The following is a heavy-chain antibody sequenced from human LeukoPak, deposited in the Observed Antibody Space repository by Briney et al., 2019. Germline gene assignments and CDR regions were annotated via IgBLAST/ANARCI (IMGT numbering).Heavy chain of an antibody. V-gene: IGHV3-7*01. J-gene: IGHJ4*02. CDR2: TKQDGSEK. CDR1: GFTFSSYW. Sequence: GGSLRLSCAASGFTFSSYWMTWVRQAPGKGLGWVAKTKQDGSEKYYVDSVKGRFTISRDNAKNSLYLQMSSLRAEDTAVYYCARGSYQFDYWGQGTLVTVSS. CDR3: ARGSYQFDY. D-gene: IGHD2-2*01.